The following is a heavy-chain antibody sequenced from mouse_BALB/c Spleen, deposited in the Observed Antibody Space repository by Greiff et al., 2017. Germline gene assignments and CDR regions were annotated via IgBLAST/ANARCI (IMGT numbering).Heavy chain of an antibody. CDR2: IRSKSNNYAT. V-gene: IGHV10-1*02. D-gene: IGHD2-10*02. CDR3: VRHKYGNYGNYFDY. Sequence: EVKLVESGGGLVQPKGSLKLSCAASGFTFNTYAMNWVRQAPGKGLEWVARIRSKSNNYATYYADSVKDRFTISRDDSQSMLYLQMNNLKTEDTAMYYCVRHKYGNYGNYFDYWGQGTTLTVSS. CDR1: GFTFNTYA. J-gene: IGHJ2*01.